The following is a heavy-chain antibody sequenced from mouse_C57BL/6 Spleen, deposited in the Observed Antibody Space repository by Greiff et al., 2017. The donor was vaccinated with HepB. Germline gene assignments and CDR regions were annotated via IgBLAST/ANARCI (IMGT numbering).Heavy chain of an antibody. CDR2: ISSGGSYT. CDR1: GFTFSSYG. J-gene: IGHJ3*01. V-gene: IGHV5-6*01. CDR3: ARQRGEYGGFAY. D-gene: IGHD5-2*01. Sequence: EVQVVESGGDLVKPGGSLKLSCAASGFTFSSYGMSWVRQTPDKRLEWVATISSGGSYTYYPDSVKGRFTISRDNSKNTLYLQMSRLKSEDTAMYYCARQRGEYGGFAYWGQGTLVTVSA.